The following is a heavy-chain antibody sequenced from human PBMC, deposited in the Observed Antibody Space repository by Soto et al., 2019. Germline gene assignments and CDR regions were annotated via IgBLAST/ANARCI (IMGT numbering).Heavy chain of an antibody. D-gene: IGHD4-17*01. J-gene: IGHJ4*02. CDR3: ARGDYGDYSWVDY. CDR2: IYYSGST. Sequence: SETLSLTCTVSGGSISGGGYYWSWIRQHPGKGPEWIGYIYYSGSTYYNPSLKSRVTISVDTSKNQFSLKLSSVTAADTAVYYCARGDYGDYSWVDYWGQGTLVTVSS. V-gene: IGHV4-31*03. CDR1: GGSISGGGYY.